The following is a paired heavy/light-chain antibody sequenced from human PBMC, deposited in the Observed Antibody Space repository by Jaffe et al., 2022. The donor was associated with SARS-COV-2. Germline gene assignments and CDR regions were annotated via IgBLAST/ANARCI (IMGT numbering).Light chain of an antibody. J-gene: IGKJ5*01. V-gene: IGKV1-9*01. CDR2: SAS. CDR1: QDISSY. CDR3: QRLNRYPIS. Sequence: DIQLTQSPSFLSASVGDRVTITCRASQDISSYLAWYQQKPGKAPKLLIYSASTLQSGVPSRFSGRGSGTEFTLTISSLQPEDFATYSCQRLNRYPISFGQGTRLEMK.
Heavy chain of an antibody. Sequence: QLQESGPGLVKPSQTLSLTCTVSGGPINGGDYYWNWIRQPAGKGLEWIGRVYTSGNTYYHPAFSSRVTISIDTSNSQFSLKLTSVTAADTAVYYCARGTGRLNFDPWGQGSLVTVSS. D-gene: IGHD1-1*01. CDR1: GGPINGGDYY. CDR2: VYTSGNT. CDR3: ARGTGRLNFDP. J-gene: IGHJ5*02. V-gene: IGHV4-61*02.